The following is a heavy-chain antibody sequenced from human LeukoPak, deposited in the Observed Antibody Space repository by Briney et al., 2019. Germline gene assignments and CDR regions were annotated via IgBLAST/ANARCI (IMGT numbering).Heavy chain of an antibody. CDR2: IYYSGST. V-gene: IGHV4-39*07. CDR1: GGSISSSSYY. D-gene: IGHD3-3*01. CDR3: ASLKSGPSHRPFDY. J-gene: IGHJ4*02. Sequence: SETLSLTCTVSGGSISSSSYYWGWIRQPPGKGLEWIGSIYYSGSTYYNPSLKSRVTISVDTSKNQFSLKLSSVTAADTAVYYCASLKSGPSHRPFDYWGQGTLVTVSS.